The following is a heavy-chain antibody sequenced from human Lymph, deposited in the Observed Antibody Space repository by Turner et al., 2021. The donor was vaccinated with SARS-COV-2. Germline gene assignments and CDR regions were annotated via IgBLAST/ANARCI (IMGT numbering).Heavy chain of an antibody. J-gene: IGHJ4*02. CDR1: GFTFSSYT. D-gene: IGHD3-22*01. V-gene: IGHV3-21*01. Sequence: EVQLVESGGGLVKLGGSLRLSGAASGFTFSSYTMNWVRQAPGKGLEWGSSISSSISYIYYADSVKGRFTISRDNAKNSLYLQMNSLRAEDTAVYYCARERYDSSGSESYYFDYWGQGTLVTVSS. CDR2: ISSSISYI. CDR3: ARERYDSSGSESYYFDY.